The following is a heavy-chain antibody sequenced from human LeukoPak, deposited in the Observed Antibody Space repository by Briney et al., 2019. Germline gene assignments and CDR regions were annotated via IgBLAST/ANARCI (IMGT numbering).Heavy chain of an antibody. Sequence: ASVKVSCKASGYTFTSYGISWVRQAPGQGLEWMGWISAYNGNTNYAQKLQGRVTMTTDTSTSTAYMELRSLRSDDTAVYYCARDRFGATVVVPAATSGVHYYYYYGMDVWGQGTTVTVSS. CDR3: ARDRFGATVVVPAATSGVHYYYYYGMDV. J-gene: IGHJ6*02. CDR2: ISAYNGNT. CDR1: GYTFTSYG. D-gene: IGHD2-2*01. V-gene: IGHV1-18*01.